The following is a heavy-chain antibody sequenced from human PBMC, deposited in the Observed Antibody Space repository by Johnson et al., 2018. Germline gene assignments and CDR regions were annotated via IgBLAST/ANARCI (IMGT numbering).Heavy chain of an antibody. Sequence: VQLVESGGDLVQPGGSLRLSCAASGFTFINYWMTWVRQAPGKGLEWVANIKQDGSEKYYVDSVKGRFTISRDNAKNSLYLQMSSLRVEDTAVYYCARGVRHNYDANLDYWGQGTLVTVSS. J-gene: IGHJ4*02. D-gene: IGHD4/OR15-4a*01. CDR2: IKQDGSEK. CDR1: GFTFINYW. V-gene: IGHV3-7*01. CDR3: ARGVRHNYDANLDY.